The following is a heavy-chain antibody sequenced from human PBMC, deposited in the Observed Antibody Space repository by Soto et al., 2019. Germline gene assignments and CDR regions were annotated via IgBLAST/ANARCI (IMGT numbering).Heavy chain of an antibody. CDR1: GLTVSSNY. V-gene: IGHV3-66*01. D-gene: IGHD2-15*01. Sequence: EVQLVESGGGLVQPGGSLRLSCAASGLTVSSNYLSWVRQAPGKGLEWVSVIYSGGTTYYADSVKDRFIISRDNSKNTLYLQMDNLRAEETAMYYCASKVIVATWAAFDIWGQGTMVTVSS. J-gene: IGHJ3*02. CDR2: IYSGGTT. CDR3: ASKVIVATWAAFDI.